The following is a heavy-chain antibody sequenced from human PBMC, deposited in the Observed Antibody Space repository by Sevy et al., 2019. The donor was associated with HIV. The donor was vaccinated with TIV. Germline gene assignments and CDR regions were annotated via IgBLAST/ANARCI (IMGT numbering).Heavy chain of an antibody. V-gene: IGHV1-18*01. J-gene: IGHJ5*02. Sequence: ALVKVSCKASGYTFSSYGISWVRQAPGQGLEWMGWIGAYNGNRKYAQNLQDRVTMTTDTSTSTAYMELRSLRSVDTAVYFCARLSTARWKSNWFDPWGQGTLVLVSS. CDR3: ARLSTARWKSNWFDP. CDR2: IGAYNGNR. D-gene: IGHD1-1*01. CDR1: GYTFSSYG.